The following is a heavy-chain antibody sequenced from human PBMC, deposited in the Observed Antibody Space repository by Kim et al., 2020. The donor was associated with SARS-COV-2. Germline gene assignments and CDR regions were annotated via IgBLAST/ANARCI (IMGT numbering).Heavy chain of an antibody. V-gene: IGHV3-30*07. Sequence: GRFTISRDNSKNTLYLQMNSLRAEDTAVYYCAAGAYDYVWGSYRRTFDYWGQGTLVTVSS. CDR3: AAGAYDYVWGSYRRTFDY. J-gene: IGHJ4*02. D-gene: IGHD3-16*02.